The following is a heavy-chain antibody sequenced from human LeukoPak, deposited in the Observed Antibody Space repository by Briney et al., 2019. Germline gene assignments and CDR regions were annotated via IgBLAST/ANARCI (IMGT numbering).Heavy chain of an antibody. CDR3: AGETKWLAHDF. J-gene: IGHJ4*02. CDR2: IFDAGRT. V-gene: IGHV3-53*01. D-gene: IGHD6-19*01. CDR1: GFTVSGTY. Sequence: PGGSLRLSCAASGFTVSGTYMSWVRQAAGKGWEWVSTIFDAGRTTYPDSVKGRFTISRDNYKNTLFLQMKSLRADDTAVYYCAGETKWLAHDFWGQGTLVTVSS.